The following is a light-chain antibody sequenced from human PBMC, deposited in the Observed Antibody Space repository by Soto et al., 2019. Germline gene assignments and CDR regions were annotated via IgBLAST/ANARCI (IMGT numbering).Light chain of an antibody. J-gene: IGLJ2*01. Sequence: QSVLTQPPSASGAPGQRVTLSCVGGSSNVGFNAVNWYQQLPGAAPKLLMHGNSQRPSGIPDRFSGSKSGTSGTLDITGLQTGDEADYYCATWDGSLPGEVFGGGTKVTVL. CDR2: GNS. CDR1: SSNVGFNA. V-gene: IGLV1-44*01. CDR3: ATWDGSLPGEV.